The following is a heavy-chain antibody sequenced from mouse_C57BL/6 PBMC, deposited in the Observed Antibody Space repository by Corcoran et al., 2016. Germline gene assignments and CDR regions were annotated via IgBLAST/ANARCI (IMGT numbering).Heavy chain of an antibody. J-gene: IGHJ1*03. CDR3: ARSRRECFDV. V-gene: IGHV9-3*01. Sequence: QIQLVQSGPELKKPGETVKISCKASGYTFTTYGMSWVKQAPGKGLKWMGWINTYSGVPTYADDFKGRFAFSLETSASTAYLQINNLKNEDTATYFCARSRRECFDVWGTGTTVTVSS. CDR1: GYTFTTYG. CDR2: INTYSGVP.